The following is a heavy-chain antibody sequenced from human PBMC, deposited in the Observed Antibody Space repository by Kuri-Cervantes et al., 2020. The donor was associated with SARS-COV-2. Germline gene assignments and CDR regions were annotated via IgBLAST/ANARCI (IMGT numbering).Heavy chain of an antibody. J-gene: IGHJ6*03. V-gene: IGHV1-18*01. D-gene: IGHD2-15*01. CDR2: ISTYNGNT. Sequence: ASVKVSCKASGYSFTTYGISWVRQAPGRGLEWMGWISTYNGNTNYAQILQGRVTMTTDTSTSTAYMELSRLRSDDTAVYYCARDGCGGSCYGYYYMDVWGKGTTVTVSS. CDR3: ARDGCGGSCYGYYYMDV. CDR1: GYSFTTYG.